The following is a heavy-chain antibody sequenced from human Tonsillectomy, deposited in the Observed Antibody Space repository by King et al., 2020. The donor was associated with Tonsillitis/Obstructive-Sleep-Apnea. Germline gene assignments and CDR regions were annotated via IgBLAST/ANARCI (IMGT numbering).Heavy chain of an antibody. J-gene: IGHJ4*02. CDR3: ARGPPRAPYLYYFDY. V-gene: IGHV4-59*01. D-gene: IGHD2/OR15-2a*01. CDR1: GGSISSYY. Sequence: QLQESGPGLVKPSETLSLTCTVSGGSISSYYWCWIRQPPGKGLEWIGYIYYSGSTNYNPSLKSRVTISVDTSKNQFSLKLSSVTAADTAVYYCARGPPRAPYLYYFDYWGQGTLVTVSS. CDR2: IYYSGST.